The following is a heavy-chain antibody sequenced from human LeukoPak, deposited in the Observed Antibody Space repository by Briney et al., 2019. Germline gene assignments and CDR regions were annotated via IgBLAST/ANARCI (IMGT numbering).Heavy chain of an antibody. D-gene: IGHD3-22*01. J-gene: IGHJ3*02. CDR3: ASLYDSSGYYSSWAFDI. V-gene: IGHV4-59*01. Sequence: KSSETLSLTCTVSGCTISSYYWSWIRQPPGKGLEWIGYIYYSGSTNYNPSLKSGVTISVDSSKNQFSLKLSSVTAADTAVYYCASLYDSSGYYSSWAFDIWGQGTMVTVSS. CDR1: GCTISSYY. CDR2: IYYSGST.